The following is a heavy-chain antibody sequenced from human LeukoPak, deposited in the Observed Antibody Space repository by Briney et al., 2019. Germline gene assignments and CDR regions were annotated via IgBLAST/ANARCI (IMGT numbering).Heavy chain of an antibody. CDR3: ARDLGSSSWLNWFDP. Sequence: GGSLRLSCAASGFTFSSYSMNWVRQAPGKGLEWVSSISSSSSYIYYADSVKGRFTISRDNAKNSLHLQMNSLRAEDTAVYYCARDLGSSSWLNWFDPWGQGTLVTVSS. CDR1: GFTFSSYS. V-gene: IGHV3-21*01. CDR2: ISSSSSYI. D-gene: IGHD6-13*01. J-gene: IGHJ5*02.